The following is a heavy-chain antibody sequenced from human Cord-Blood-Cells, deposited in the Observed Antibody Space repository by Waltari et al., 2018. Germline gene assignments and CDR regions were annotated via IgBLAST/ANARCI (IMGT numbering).Heavy chain of an antibody. CDR2: IYHSGST. V-gene: IGHV4-38-2*02. Sequence: QVQLQESGPGLVKPSETLSPTCTVSGYSISSGYYWGWIRQPPGKGLEWIGSIYHSGSTYYNPSLKSRVTISVDTSKNQFSLKLSSVTAADTAVYYCARVRWDSSSWYWFDPWGQGTLVTVSS. CDR3: ARVRWDSSSWYWFDP. D-gene: IGHD6-13*01. J-gene: IGHJ5*02. CDR1: GYSISSGYY.